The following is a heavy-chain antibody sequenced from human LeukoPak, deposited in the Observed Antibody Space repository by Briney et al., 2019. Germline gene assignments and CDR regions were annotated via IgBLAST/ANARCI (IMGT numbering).Heavy chain of an antibody. CDR3: ARGVRKYYDSSGSTAGAFDI. CDR1: GGSISSYY. V-gene: IGHV4-59*01. J-gene: IGHJ3*02. D-gene: IGHD3-22*01. CDR2: IYYSGST. Sequence: SETLSLTRTVSGGSISSYYWSWIRQPPGKGLEWIGYIYYSGSTNYNPSLMSRVTISVDTSKNQFSLKLSSVTAADTAVYYCARGVRKYYDSSGSTAGAFDIWGQGTMVTVSS.